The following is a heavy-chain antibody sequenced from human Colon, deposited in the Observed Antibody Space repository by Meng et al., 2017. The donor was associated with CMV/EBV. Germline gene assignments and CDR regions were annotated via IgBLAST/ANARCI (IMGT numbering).Heavy chain of an antibody. D-gene: IGHD3-22*01. CDR3: ARDFYESSGYSDDCFDP. J-gene: IGHJ5*02. CDR2: SSTYKGNT. CDR1: GYDFSSYG. Sequence: ASVKVSCKASGYDFSSYGISWVRQAPGQGLEWMGWSSTYKGNTNYAQKFQGRVTMTTDMSRSTVYMELRSLRSDDTAVYYCARDFYESSGYSDDCFDPWGQGTLVTVSS. V-gene: IGHV1-18*01.